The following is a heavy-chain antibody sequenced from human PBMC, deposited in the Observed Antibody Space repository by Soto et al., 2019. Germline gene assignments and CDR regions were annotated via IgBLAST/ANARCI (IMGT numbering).Heavy chain of an antibody. V-gene: IGHV3-30*03. J-gene: IGHJ3*02. Sequence: PGGSLRLSCATSGFTFSTYVMHWVRQAPGKGLEWVAVLSNDGRYKYYLDSVKGRFTISRDNSKNTLYLQLNSLRPEDTAVYYCAREGANYSFDIWGQGTMVTVSS. CDR3: AREGANYSFDI. CDR2: LSNDGRYK. D-gene: IGHD4-4*01. CDR1: GFTFSTYV.